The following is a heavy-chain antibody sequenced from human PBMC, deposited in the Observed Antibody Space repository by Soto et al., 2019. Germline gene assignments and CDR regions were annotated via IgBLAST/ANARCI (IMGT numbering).Heavy chain of an antibody. D-gene: IGHD7-27*01. Sequence: QVQLQQWGAGRLKPSETLSLTCAVYGGSFSGYYWSWIRQPPGKGLEWIGEINHSGSTNYNPSLKSPVNKSIDTSKNQFSLKLSSVTAADTAVYYCARGWGRIFDYWGQGTLVTVSS. CDR3: ARGWGRIFDY. J-gene: IGHJ4*02. V-gene: IGHV4-34*01. CDR2: INHSGST. CDR1: GGSFSGYY.